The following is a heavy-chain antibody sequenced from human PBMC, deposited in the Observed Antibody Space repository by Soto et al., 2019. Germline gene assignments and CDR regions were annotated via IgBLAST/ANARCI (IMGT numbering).Heavy chain of an antibody. CDR3: ARDLGYCSSTSCYNSPTTPDY. CDR2: ISSSSSYI. V-gene: IGHV3-21*01. CDR1: GFTLSSYS. J-gene: IGHJ4*02. Sequence: GGSLRLSCAASGFTLSSYSMNWVRQAPGKGLEWVSSISSSSSYIYYADSVKGRFTISRDNAKNSLYLQMNSLRAEDTAVYYCARDLGYCSSTSCYNSPTTPDYWGQGTLVTVSS. D-gene: IGHD2-2*02.